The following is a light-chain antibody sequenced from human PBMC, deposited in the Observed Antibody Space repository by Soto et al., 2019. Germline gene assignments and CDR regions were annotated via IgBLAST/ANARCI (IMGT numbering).Light chain of an antibody. CDR2: DVS. CDR1: SRDVGGYNY. V-gene: IGLV2-11*01. CDR3: CSYAGSYTLYV. Sequence: QSALTQPRSVSGSPGQSVTMSCTGTSRDVGGYNYVSWYQHHPGKAPKLMIYDVSKRPSGVPDRFSGSKSGNTASLTISGLQAEDEADYYCCSYAGSYTLYVFGTGTKVTVL. J-gene: IGLJ1*01.